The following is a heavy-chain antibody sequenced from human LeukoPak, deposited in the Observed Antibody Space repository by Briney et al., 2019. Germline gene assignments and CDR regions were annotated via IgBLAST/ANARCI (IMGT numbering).Heavy chain of an antibody. CDR1: GGSISGGGYY. CDR2: IYYSGST. V-gene: IGHV4-31*03. CDR3: ARGYDSSGYLNY. D-gene: IGHD3-22*01. Sequence: SQTLSLTCTVSGGSISGGGYYWSWIRQHPGKGLEWIGYIYYSGSTYYNPSLKSRVTISVDTSKNQFSLKLSSVTAADTAVYCSARGYDSSGYLNYWGQGTLVTVSS. J-gene: IGHJ4*02.